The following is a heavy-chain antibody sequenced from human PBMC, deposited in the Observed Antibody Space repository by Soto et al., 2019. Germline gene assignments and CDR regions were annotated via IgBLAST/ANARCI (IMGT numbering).Heavy chain of an antibody. CDR3: ARIRSSGGSCSVRDAFDI. CDR2: IDWDDDK. D-gene: IGHD2-15*01. V-gene: IGHV2-70*01. J-gene: IGHJ3*02. Sequence: SGPTLVNPTQTLTLTCTFSGFSLSTSGMCVSWIRQPPGNALEWLALIDWDDDKYYSTSLKTRLTISKDTSKNQVVLTMTNMDPVDTATYYCARIRSSGGSCSVRDAFDIWGQGTMVTVSS. CDR1: GFSLSTSGMC.